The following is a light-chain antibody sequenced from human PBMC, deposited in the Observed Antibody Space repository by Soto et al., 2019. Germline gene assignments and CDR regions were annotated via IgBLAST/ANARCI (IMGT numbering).Light chain of an antibody. Sequence: LTQPASVSGSPGQSITISCTGTSSDIGTYNSVSWYQHHPGKAPKLLIFEVIDRPSGVSDRFSGSKSGNTASLTISGLQHEEEAEYYCCSYKSTYTLVFGGGTKVTV. J-gene: IGLJ3*02. CDR1: SSDIGTYNS. V-gene: IGLV2-14*01. CDR2: EVI. CDR3: CSYKSTYTLV.